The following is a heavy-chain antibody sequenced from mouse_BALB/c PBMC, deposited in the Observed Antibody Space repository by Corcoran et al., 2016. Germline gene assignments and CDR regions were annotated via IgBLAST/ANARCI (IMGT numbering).Heavy chain of an antibody. D-gene: IGHD2-4*01. CDR2: INTYTREP. Sequence: QIQLVQSGPELKKPGETVKISCKASGYTFTNYGMNWVKQAPGKGLKWMGWINTYTREPTYADDFKGRFAFSLETSASTAYLQINNLKNEDMATYFCAKGKNPIYYDYDGFAYWGQGTLVTVSA. V-gene: IGHV9-1*02. CDR3: AKGKNPIYYDYDGFAY. J-gene: IGHJ3*01. CDR1: GYTFTNYG.